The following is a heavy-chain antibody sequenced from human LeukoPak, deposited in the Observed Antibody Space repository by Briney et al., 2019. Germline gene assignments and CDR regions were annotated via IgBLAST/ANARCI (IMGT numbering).Heavy chain of an antibody. Sequence: PSETLSLTCTVSGGSISSYYWSWIRQPPGKGLEWIGYIYYSGSTNYNPSLKSRVIISVDTSKNQFSLKLSSVTAADTAVYYCARESQGYGDRDYRGQGTLVTVSS. CDR1: GGSISSYY. V-gene: IGHV4-59*01. CDR2: IYYSGST. CDR3: ARESQGYGDRDY. D-gene: IGHD4-17*01. J-gene: IGHJ4*02.